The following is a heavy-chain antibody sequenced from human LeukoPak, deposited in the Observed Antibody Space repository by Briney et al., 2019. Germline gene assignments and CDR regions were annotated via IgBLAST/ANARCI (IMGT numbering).Heavy chain of an antibody. J-gene: IGHJ4*02. V-gene: IGHV3-33*01. Sequence: GGSLRLSCAASGFTLRSCGMHWVRQAPGEGLEWVAVIWHDGSVLDYSESVKGRFTVSRDNRKNTLYLQMDSLRVEDTAVYYCARDRGQDDPIDIWGQGTLVTVSS. CDR1: GFTLRSCG. CDR3: ARDRGQDDPIDI. D-gene: IGHD3-10*01. CDR2: IWHDGSVL.